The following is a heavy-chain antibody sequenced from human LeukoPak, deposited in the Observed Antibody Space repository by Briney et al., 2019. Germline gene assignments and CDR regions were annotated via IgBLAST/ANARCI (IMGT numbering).Heavy chain of an antibody. V-gene: IGHV3-53*01. Sequence: GGSLRLSCAASGFTLSAYYMSWVRQAPGKGLEGGSVLFGGGTIYYADSVNGRFTISRDNSKNTLYLQLNSLRAEDTAVYYCARGPRVATYYYFDYWGQGTLVTVSS. CDR1: GFTLSAYY. CDR2: LFGGGTI. CDR3: ARGPRVATYYYFDY. J-gene: IGHJ4*02. D-gene: IGHD1-1*01.